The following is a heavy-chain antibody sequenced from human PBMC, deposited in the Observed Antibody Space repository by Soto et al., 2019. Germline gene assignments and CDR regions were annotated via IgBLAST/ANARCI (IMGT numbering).Heavy chain of an antibody. CDR2: ISGSGGST. Sequence: GGSLRLSCAASGFTFSSYAMSWVRQAPGKGLEWVSAISGSGGSTYYADSVKGRFTISRDNSKNTLYLQMNSLRAEDTAVYYCAKDAYITMVRGVIPTWFYPWGQETLLTVSS. V-gene: IGHV3-23*01. J-gene: IGHJ5*02. CDR1: GFTFSSYA. CDR3: AKDAYITMVRGVIPTWFYP. D-gene: IGHD3-10*01.